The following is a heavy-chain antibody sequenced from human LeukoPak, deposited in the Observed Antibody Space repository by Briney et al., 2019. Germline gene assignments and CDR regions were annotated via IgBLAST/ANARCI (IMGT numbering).Heavy chain of an antibody. CDR3: ARSYGDLDAFDI. CDR2: INPSGGST. V-gene: IGHV1-46*01. D-gene: IGHD5-18*01. Sequence: ASVKVSCKASGYTFTSYYMHWVRQAPGQGLEWTGIINPSGGSTSYAQKFQGRVTMTRDTSTSTVYMELSSLRSEDTAVYYCARSYGDLDAFDIWGQGTMVTVSS. CDR1: GYTFTSYY. J-gene: IGHJ3*02.